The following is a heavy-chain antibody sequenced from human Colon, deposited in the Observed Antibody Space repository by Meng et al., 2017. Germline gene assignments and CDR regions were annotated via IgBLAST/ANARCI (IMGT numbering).Heavy chain of an antibody. J-gene: IGHJ4*02. D-gene: IGHD6-13*01. V-gene: IGHV3-74*01. CDR3: AKGAAASGTAIDY. CDR1: GFSFSPNW. CDR2: ISSDGSTT. Sequence: EAQLEDYGACLVQLGGSRTLSCAGDGFSFSPNWMIWIRQAQGQGLVWVSRISSDGSTTHYADSVKGRFTISRDNSKNTIYLQMNSLRAEDTAVYFCAKGAAASGTAIDYWGQGSLVTVSS.